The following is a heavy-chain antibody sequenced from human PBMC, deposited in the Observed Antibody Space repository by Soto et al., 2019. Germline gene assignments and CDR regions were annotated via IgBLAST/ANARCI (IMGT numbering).Heavy chain of an antibody. D-gene: IGHD5-18*01. J-gene: IGHJ4*02. CDR3: PRSWDTGILPCF. CDR2: IGGYKGNT. Sequence: ASVKVSCKASGYTFTNYGVSWVRQAPGQGLEWMGWIGGYKGNTNYAQKLQGRVTLTTDTSTSTAYMELRSLRSDDTAVYCAPRSWDTGILPCFCGRGTLDIGSS. CDR1: GYTFTNYG. V-gene: IGHV1-18*01.